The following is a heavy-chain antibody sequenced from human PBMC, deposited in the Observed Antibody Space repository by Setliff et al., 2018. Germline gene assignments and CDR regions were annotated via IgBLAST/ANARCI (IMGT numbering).Heavy chain of an antibody. V-gene: IGHV3-21*01. J-gene: IGHJ3*02. CDR1: GFTFSSYT. CDR3: ARPKSLVFDI. Sequence: PGGSLRLSCAASGFTFSSYTMNWVRQAPGQGLEWVSSIDSSSTWIYYADSVKGRFTISRDNAKNSLYLQMNSLRAEDTATYYCARPKSLVFDIWGPGTMVTVSS. CDR2: IDSSSTWI.